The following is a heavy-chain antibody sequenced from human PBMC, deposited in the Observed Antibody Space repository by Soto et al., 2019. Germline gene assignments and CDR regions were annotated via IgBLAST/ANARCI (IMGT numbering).Heavy chain of an antibody. Sequence: ASVKVSCKACGYTFSIYSMHWVRQAPGQRLEWMGWSNAANGHTQYSQDLQGRVTITRDTSASTAYMELSSLRSEDMAVYYCARDGGSGMDVWGQGTTVTVSS. D-gene: IGHD3-16*01. V-gene: IGHV1-3*02. CDR1: GYTFSIYS. CDR2: SNAANGHT. CDR3: ARDGGSGMDV. J-gene: IGHJ6*02.